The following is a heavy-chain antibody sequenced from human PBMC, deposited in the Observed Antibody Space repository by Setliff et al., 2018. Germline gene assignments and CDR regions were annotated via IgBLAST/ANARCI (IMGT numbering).Heavy chain of an antibody. CDR2: INHSGST. Sequence: SETLSLTCAVYGGSFSGYYWCWIRQPPGKGLEWIGEINHSGSTNYDPSLKSRVTISVDTSKNQFSLKLSSVTAADTAVYYCARGVYCSSTSCSPGLNWFDPWGQGTLVTVSS. V-gene: IGHV4-34*01. J-gene: IGHJ5*02. CDR3: ARGVYCSSTSCSPGLNWFDP. CDR1: GGSFSGYY. D-gene: IGHD2-2*01.